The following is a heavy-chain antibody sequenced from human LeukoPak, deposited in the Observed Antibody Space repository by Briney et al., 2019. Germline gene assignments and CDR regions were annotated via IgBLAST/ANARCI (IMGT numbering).Heavy chain of an antibody. J-gene: IGHJ4*02. V-gene: IGHV4-4*07. CDR1: GGSISSYY. Sequence: SETLSLTCTVSGGSISSYYWSWIRQPAGKGLEWIGRICTSGSTNYNPSLKSRVTMSVDTSKNQFSLKLSSVTAADTAVYYCARLNYDSSGYYKIPYYFDYWGQGTLVTVSS. CDR2: ICTSGST. D-gene: IGHD3-22*01. CDR3: ARLNYDSSGYYKIPYYFDY.